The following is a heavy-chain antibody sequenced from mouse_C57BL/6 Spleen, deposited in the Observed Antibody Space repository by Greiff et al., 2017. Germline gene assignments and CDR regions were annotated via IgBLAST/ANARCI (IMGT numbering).Heavy chain of an antibody. D-gene: IGHD2-5*01. Sequence: QVQLQQPGAELVRPGTSVKLSCKASGYTFTSYWMHWVKQRPGQGLEWIGVIDPSDSYTNYNQKFKGKATLTVDTSTSTAYMQPSSLTSEDSAVYYCASTYSNSIDYWGQGTPLTVSS. CDR3: ASTYSNSIDY. CDR1: GYTFTSYW. J-gene: IGHJ2*01. V-gene: IGHV1-59*01. CDR2: IDPSDSYT.